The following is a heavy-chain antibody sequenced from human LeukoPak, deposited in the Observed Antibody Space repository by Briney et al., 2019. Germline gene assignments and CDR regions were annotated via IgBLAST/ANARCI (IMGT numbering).Heavy chain of an antibody. V-gene: IGHV4-34*01. CDR1: GGSFSVYY. CDR3: ASRSAAGIAFDY. CDR2: INQSGSN. J-gene: IGHJ4*02. Sequence: PSETLSLTCAVYGGSFSVYYWSGIRQPPGKGLEWIGEINQSGSNNYNPSLKSRVTISVDTSKNQFSLKLSSVTAADTAVYYCASRSAAGIAFDYWGQGTLVSVSS. D-gene: IGHD6-13*01.